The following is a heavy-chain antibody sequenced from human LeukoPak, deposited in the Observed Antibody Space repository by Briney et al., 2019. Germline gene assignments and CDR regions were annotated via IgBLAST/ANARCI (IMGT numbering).Heavy chain of an antibody. V-gene: IGHV3-23*01. CDR2: ISGSGGST. J-gene: IGHJ4*02. CDR1: GFTFSSYA. D-gene: IGHD6-19*01. CDR3: AKGASSGWTPLDY. Sequence: PGGSLRLSCAASGFTFSSYAMSWVRQAPGKELEWVSAISGSGGSTYYADSVKGRFTISRDNSKNTLYLQMNSLRAEDAAVYYCAKGASSGWTPLDYWGQVTLVTVSS.